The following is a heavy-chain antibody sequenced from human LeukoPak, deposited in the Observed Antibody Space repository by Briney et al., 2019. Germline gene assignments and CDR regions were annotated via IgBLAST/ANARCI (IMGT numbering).Heavy chain of an antibody. CDR2: INNSGST. CDR3: ARGVVVANYYYYGMDV. Sequence: PSETLSLTCAVYGGSFSGYYWSWIRQPPGKGLEWIGEINNSGSTNYNASLKSRVNISVDTSKNQFSLKLSSVTDADTAVYYCARGVVVANYYYYGMDVWGQGTTVTVSS. D-gene: IGHD2-15*01. J-gene: IGHJ6*02. CDR1: GGSFSGYY. V-gene: IGHV4-34*01.